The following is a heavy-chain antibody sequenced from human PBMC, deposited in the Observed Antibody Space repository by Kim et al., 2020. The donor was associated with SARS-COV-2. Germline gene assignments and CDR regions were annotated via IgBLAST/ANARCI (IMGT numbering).Heavy chain of an antibody. CDR2: INSEESST. CDR1: GFTFSRYW. J-gene: IGHJ4*02. D-gene: IGHD3-9*01. CDR3: ARAGILTGYYSFDF. V-gene: IGHV3-74*03. Sequence: GGSLRLSCAASGFTFSRYWMHWVRQAPGKGLVWVARINSEESSTTYADSVKGRFTISRDNAMNTLYLQMNSRRAEDTDVYFCARAGILTGYYSFDFWGQG.